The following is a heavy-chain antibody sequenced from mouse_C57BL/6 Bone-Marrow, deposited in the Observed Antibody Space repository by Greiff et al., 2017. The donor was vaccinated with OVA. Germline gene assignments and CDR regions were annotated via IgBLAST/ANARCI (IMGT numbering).Heavy chain of an antibody. CDR3: ARSPGVGY. CDR1: GYTFTSYW. V-gene: IGHV1-59*01. J-gene: IGHJ2*01. Sequence: VQLQQPGAELVRPGNSVKLSCKASGYTFTSYWMHWVKQRPGQGLEWIGVIDPSDSYTNYNQKFKGKATLTVDTSSSTAYMQLSSLTSEDSAVYYCARSPGVGYWGQGTTLTVSS. CDR2: IDPSDSYT.